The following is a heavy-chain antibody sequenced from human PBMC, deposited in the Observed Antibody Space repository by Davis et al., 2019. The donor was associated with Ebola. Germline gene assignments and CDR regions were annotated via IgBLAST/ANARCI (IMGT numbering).Heavy chain of an antibody. CDR3: ARSILWFREWHY. CDR2: IGGSGEST. CDR1: GFAFSNSA. V-gene: IGHV3-23*01. D-gene: IGHD3-10*01. J-gene: IGHJ4*02. Sequence: PGGSLRLSCEASGFAFSNSAMSWVRHSPAKGLEWLSAIGGSGESTFYADSVRGRFTISRDNSKNTLYLQLNSLRADDTAVYYCARSILWFREWHYWGQGTLVTVST.